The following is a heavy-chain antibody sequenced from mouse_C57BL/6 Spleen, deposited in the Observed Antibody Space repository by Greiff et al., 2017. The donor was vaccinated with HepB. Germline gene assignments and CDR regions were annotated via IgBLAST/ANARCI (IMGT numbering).Heavy chain of an antibody. CDR3: TRRSLGWYGDY. CDR1: GYTFTDYE. V-gene: IGHV1-15*01. CDR2: IDPETGGT. D-gene: IGHD2-1*01. J-gene: IGHJ4*01. Sequence: QVQLKESGAELVRPGASVTLSCKASGYTFTDYEMHWVKQTPVHGLEWIGAIDPETGGTAYNQKFKGKAILTADKSSSTAYMELRSLTSEDSAVYYCTRRSLGWYGDYWGQGTSVTVSS.